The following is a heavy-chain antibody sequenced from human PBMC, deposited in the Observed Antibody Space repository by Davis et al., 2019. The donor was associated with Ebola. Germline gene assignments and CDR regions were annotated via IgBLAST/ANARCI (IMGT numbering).Heavy chain of an antibody. CDR3: ASVGYPYRESEF. CDR2: IFYSGST. J-gene: IGHJ4*02. V-gene: IGHV4-30-4*01. CDR1: GGSISNGDYF. Sequence: MPSETLSLTCTVSGGSISNGDYFWSWFRQPPGKGLVWIGFIFYSGSTYYYPSLKSRLTISVDTSKTQFSLKLSSVTAADTAVYYWASVGYPYRESEFWGLGTLVTVSS. D-gene: IGHD3-16*02.